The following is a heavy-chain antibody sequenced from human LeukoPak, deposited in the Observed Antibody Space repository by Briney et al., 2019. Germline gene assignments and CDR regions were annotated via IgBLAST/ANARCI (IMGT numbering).Heavy chain of an antibody. J-gene: IGHJ4*02. CDR1: GFTYTNYA. V-gene: IGHV3-23*01. CDR2: ISGSGGST. Sequence: GVSLRLSCAASGFTYTNYAMTWVRQAPGKGLEWVAAISGSGGSTFYADSVKGRFTISRDNAKNTLYLQMNSLRAEDTAVYYCARDINYYDSSGYYKDYWGQGTLVTVSS. CDR3: ARDINYYDSSGYYKDY. D-gene: IGHD3-22*01.